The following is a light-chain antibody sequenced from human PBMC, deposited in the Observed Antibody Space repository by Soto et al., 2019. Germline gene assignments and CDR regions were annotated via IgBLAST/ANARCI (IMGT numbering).Light chain of an antibody. V-gene: IGKV1-5*01. CDR3: QQYNTYST. J-gene: IGKJ1*01. CDR1: QSISSL. Sequence: DIQMTQSPSTLSAYVGDRVTITCRASQSISSLLAWYQQKPGKAPKLLIYDASSLESGVPSRFSGSGSGTEFTLTISSLQPDDFATYYCQQYNTYSTFGQGTKVDIK. CDR2: DAS.